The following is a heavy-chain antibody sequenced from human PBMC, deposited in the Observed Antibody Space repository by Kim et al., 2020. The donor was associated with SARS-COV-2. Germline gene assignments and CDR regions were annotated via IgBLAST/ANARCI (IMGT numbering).Heavy chain of an antibody. D-gene: IGHD3-22*01. V-gene: IGHV3-30*01. Sequence: ADSVKCRFTISRDNSKNTLYLQMNSLRAEDTAVYYCAREDYYDSLDAFDIWGQGTMVTVSS. J-gene: IGHJ3*02. CDR3: AREDYYDSLDAFDI.